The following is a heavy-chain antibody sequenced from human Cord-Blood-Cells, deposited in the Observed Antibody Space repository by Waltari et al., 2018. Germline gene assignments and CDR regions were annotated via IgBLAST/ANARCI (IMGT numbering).Heavy chain of an antibody. CDR2: IIPIFGTA. J-gene: IGHJ4*02. CDR3: ARFYYDSSGYFDY. CDR1: GGTFISYV. V-gene: IGHV1-69*01. D-gene: IGHD3-22*01. Sequence: QVQLVQSGAEVKKPGSSVKVSCKASGGTFISYVISWVRQAPGQGLEWMGGIIPIFGTANYAQKFQGRVTITADESTSTAYMELSSLRSEDTAMYYCARFYYDSSGYFDYWGQGTLVTVSS.